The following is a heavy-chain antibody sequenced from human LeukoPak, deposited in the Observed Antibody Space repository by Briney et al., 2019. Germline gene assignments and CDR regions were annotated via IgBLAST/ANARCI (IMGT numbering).Heavy chain of an antibody. Sequence: ASVKVSCKASGYTFTSYYMHWVRQAPGQGLEWMGWISAYNGNTNYAQKLQGRVTMTTDTSTSTAYMELRSLRSDDTAVYYCARDRDVYYYDSSGYDPFDYWGQGTLVTVSS. J-gene: IGHJ4*02. CDR2: ISAYNGNT. CDR3: ARDRDVYYYDSSGYDPFDY. D-gene: IGHD3-22*01. CDR1: GYTFTSYY. V-gene: IGHV1-18*04.